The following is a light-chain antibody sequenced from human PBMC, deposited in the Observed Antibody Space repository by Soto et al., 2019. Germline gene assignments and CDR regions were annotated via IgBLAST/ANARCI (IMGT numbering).Light chain of an antibody. J-gene: IGKJ1*01. Sequence: IVMTQSPVTRSVSTGERATLSCRASQSVSTNLAWYQQKPGQAPRLLIHGTSTRATGIPARFSGSVSRTEVTLTISSLQQEDGRMYYCQQQDTWTRTFCQGTKVDIK. CDR3: QQQDTWTRT. V-gene: IGKV3-15*01. CDR1: QSVSTN. CDR2: GTS.